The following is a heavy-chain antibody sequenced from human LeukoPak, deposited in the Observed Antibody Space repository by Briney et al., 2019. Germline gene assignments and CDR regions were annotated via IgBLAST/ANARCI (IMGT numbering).Heavy chain of an antibody. V-gene: IGHV3-23*01. CDR3: AKDPNYYDSSGYYYSSPEGFDY. J-gene: IGHJ4*02. D-gene: IGHD3-22*01. Sequence: GGSLRLSCAASGFTFSSYAMSWVRQAPGKGLEWVSAISGSGGSTYYADSVKGRLTISRDNSKNTLYLQMNSLRAEDTAVYYCAKDPNYYDSSGYYYSSPEGFDYWGQGTLVTVSS. CDR1: GFTFSSYA. CDR2: ISGSGGST.